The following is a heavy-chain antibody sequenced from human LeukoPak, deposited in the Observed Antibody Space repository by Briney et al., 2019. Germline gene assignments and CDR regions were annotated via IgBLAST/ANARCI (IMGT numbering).Heavy chain of an antibody. V-gene: IGHV1-18*01. CDR3: ARDLGNYFHF. J-gene: IGHJ4*02. Sequence: GASVKLSCKASGYSFTSYGISWVRQAPGQGLEWMGWISAHNGNTKYAQEVQGRVTMTTDTSTSTAYMEMQSLRSDDTAVYYCARDLGNYFHFSGQGTLVTASS. CDR2: ISAHNGNT. CDR1: GYSFTSYG. D-gene: IGHD3-10*01.